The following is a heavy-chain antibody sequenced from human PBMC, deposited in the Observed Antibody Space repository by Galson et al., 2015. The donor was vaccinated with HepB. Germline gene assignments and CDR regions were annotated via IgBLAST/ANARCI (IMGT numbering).Heavy chain of an antibody. CDR2: ISGSGGST. Sequence: SLRLSCAASGFTFSSYAMSWVRQAPGKGLEWVSAISGSGGSTYYADSVKGRFTISRDNSKNTLYLQMNSLRAEDTAVYYCAKDVSFGGGENYWGQGTLVTVSS. CDR1: GFTFSSYA. V-gene: IGHV3-23*01. D-gene: IGHD3-16*01. J-gene: IGHJ4*02. CDR3: AKDVSFGGGENY.